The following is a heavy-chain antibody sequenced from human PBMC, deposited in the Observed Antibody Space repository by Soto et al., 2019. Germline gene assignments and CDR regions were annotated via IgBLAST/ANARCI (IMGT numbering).Heavy chain of an antibody. Sequence: GSLRLSCAASGFTLIIDWINCSGQDIGNRQGWVANINQDGSEKHCVDSVRGRFTISRDNAKKSLYLQMNSLRAEDTAVFYCARSGDCGGGSCSYDAFGIWGKGTMVTVSS. D-gene: IGHD2-15*01. CDR2: INQDGSEK. V-gene: IGHV3-7*03. J-gene: IGHJ3*02. CDR1: GFTLIIDW. CDR3: ARSGDCGGGSCSYDAFGI.